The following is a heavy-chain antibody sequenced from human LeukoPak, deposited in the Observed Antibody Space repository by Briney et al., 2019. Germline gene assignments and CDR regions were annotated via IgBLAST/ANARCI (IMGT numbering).Heavy chain of an antibody. V-gene: IGHV5-10-1*01. J-gene: IGHJ3*02. CDR3: ARRALPPAYCGGDCFDAFDI. CDR1: GYRFTSYW. CDR2: VDPSDSYT. D-gene: IGHD2-21*02. Sequence: GESLKISCKGSGYRFTSYWISWVRQMPGKGLEWMGRVDPSDSYTNYSPSFQGHVTISADKSISTAYLQWSSLKASDTAMYYCARRALPPAYCGGDCFDAFDIWGQGTMVTVSS.